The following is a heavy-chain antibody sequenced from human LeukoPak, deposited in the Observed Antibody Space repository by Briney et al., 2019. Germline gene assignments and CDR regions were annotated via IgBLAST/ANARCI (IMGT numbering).Heavy chain of an antibody. CDR1: GFTFSSYG. CDR3: AKDPLLSWFDP. D-gene: IGHD3-10*01. J-gene: IGHJ5*02. Sequence: GGSLRLSCAASGFTFSSYGMTWVRQAPGKGLEWVSTISGNDGTTYYADSVKGRFTISRDNSKNTLYLQMNRLRAEDTAVYYCAKDPLLSWFDPWGQGTLVTVSS. V-gene: IGHV3-23*01. CDR2: ISGNDGTT.